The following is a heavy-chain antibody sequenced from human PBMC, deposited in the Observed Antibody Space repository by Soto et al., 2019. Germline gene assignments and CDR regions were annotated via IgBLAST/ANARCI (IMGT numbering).Heavy chain of an antibody. CDR2: IRSKANNYAT. CDR3: AKQIYGRNS. Sequence: GGSLRLSCATSGFTFSASAMHWVRQVSGKRLEWIARIRSKANNYATTYAASVKGRFTISRDDSENTVYLQMNSLKTEDTAIYYCAKQIYGRNSWGQGTLVTDS. J-gene: IGHJ4*02. V-gene: IGHV3-73*01. D-gene: IGHD3-10*01. CDR1: GFTFSASA.